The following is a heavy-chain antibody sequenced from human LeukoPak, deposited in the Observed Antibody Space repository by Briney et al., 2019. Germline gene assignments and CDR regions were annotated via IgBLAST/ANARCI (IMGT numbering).Heavy chain of an antibody. V-gene: IGHV4-59*08. J-gene: IGHJ5*02. CDR1: GGSLRSYY. CDR2: IYHSGST. Sequence: PSETLSLTCTVSGGSLRSYYWSCIRQPPGKGLEWNGFIYHSGSTDYNPSLKSRGTISVDTSKNQFSLKLSSVTAADTAVYYCARTNYYGSGSYYPDLWGQGTLVTVSS. D-gene: IGHD3-10*01. CDR3: ARTNYYGSGSYYPDL.